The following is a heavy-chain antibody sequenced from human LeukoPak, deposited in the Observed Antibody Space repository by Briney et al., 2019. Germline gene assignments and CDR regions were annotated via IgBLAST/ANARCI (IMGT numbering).Heavy chain of an antibody. D-gene: IGHD6-19*01. Sequence: GGSLRLSCAASGFTFSSYAMSWVRQAPGKGLEWVSAISGSGGSTYYADSVKGRFAISRDNSKNTLYLQMNSLRAEDTAVYYCAKDREYSSGWYSPTFDYWGQGTLVTVSS. CDR1: GFTFSSYA. CDR2: ISGSGGST. J-gene: IGHJ4*02. CDR3: AKDREYSSGWYSPTFDY. V-gene: IGHV3-23*01.